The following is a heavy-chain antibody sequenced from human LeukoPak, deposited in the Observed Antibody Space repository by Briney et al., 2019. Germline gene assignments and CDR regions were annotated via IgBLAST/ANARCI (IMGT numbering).Heavy chain of an antibody. J-gene: IGHJ6*03. CDR1: GGSISSYY. CDR2: IYYSGST. Sequence: SETLSLTCTVSGGSISSYYWSWIRQPPGKGLEWIGYIYYSGSTNYNPSLKSRVTISVDTSKNQFSLKLSSVTAADTAVYYCARDVTTRGEILGYYYMDVWGKGTTVTVSS. D-gene: IGHD4-11*01. CDR3: ARDVTTRGEILGYYYMDV. V-gene: IGHV4-59*01.